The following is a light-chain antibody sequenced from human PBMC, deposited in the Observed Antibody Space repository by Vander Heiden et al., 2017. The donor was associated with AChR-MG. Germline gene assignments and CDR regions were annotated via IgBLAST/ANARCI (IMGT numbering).Light chain of an antibody. V-gene: IGLV1-40*01. CDR1: SSNIGRGYD. CDR3: QSYDSSLSGLV. CDR2: GNT. Sequence: QSVLTQPPSVSGAPGQRVTISCPGSSSNIGRGYDGHWYQQLPGTAPKLLIYGNTNRPSGVPDRFSGSKSDTSASLAITGLQAEDEADYYCQSYDSSLSGLVFGGGTKLTVL. J-gene: IGLJ3*02.